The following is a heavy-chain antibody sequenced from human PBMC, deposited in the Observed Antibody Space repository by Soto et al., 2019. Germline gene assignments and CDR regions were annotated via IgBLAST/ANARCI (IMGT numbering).Heavy chain of an antibody. Sequence: VQLVESGGGLVQPGGSLRLSCAASGFTVSSNYMTWVRQAPGQGLEWVSVIYSGGNTYYADSVKDRFTISRDNSKNTRYLQMSSLRAEDTAVYYGARDDNVMTPAPLGTWGQGTMVTVSS. CDR3: ARDDNVMTPAPLGT. CDR1: GFTVSSNY. CDR2: IYSGGNT. J-gene: IGHJ3*01. V-gene: IGHV3-66*01. D-gene: IGHD4-17*01.